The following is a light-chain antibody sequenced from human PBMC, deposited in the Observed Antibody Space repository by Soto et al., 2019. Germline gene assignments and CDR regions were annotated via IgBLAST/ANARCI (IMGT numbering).Light chain of an antibody. CDR3: QQSYSIPYT. J-gene: IGKJ2*01. CDR2: VAS. V-gene: IGKV1-39*01. CDR1: QSIDTN. Sequence: DIQMTQSPSSLSASVGDRVTITCRASQSIDTNLNWYQQKPGEAPKLLIYVASNLQSGVPSRFSGSESGTDFTVTISSLQPDDFATYYCQQSYSIPYTFGQGTKLEI.